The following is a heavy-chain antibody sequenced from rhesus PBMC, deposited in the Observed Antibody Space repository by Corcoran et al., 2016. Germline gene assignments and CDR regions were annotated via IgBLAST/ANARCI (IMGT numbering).Heavy chain of an antibody. D-gene: IGHD2-39*02. CDR1: GYTFTDYY. CDR2: VDPEKGEA. CDR3: APGGGVDY. Sequence: EVQLVQSGAEVKKPGASVKISCKASGYTFTDYYLHWVRQAPGKGLEWRGRVDPEKGEADNEKKFQDRVTITRDTSTHTAYMEVRSLRSEDTAVYYCAPGGGVDYWGQGVLVTVSS. V-gene: IGHV1-111*01. J-gene: IGHJ4*01.